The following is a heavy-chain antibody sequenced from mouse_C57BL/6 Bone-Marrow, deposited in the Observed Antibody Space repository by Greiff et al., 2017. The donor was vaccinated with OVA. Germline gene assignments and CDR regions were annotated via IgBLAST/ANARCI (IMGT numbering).Heavy chain of an antibody. D-gene: IGHD1-1*01. CDR2: IDPENGDT. CDR3: TPLYYYGNSYFDY. V-gene: IGHV14-4*01. Sequence: VQLKQSGAELVRPGASVKLSCTASGFNIKDDYMHWVKQRPEQGLEWIGWIDPENGDTEYASKFQGKATITADTSSNTAYLQLSSLTSEDTDVYYCTPLYYYGNSYFDYWGQGTTLTVSS. CDR1: GFNIKDDY. J-gene: IGHJ2*01.